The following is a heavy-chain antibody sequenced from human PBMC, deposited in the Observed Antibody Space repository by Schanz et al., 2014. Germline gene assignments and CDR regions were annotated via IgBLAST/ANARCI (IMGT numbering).Heavy chain of an antibody. Sequence: QVQLVQSGTEVKKPGASVKVSCKASGYTFTSDSMHWVRQAPGQGLEWMGWISPYTGNTHYFDKMEGRVTMTTDTSTSTAYMELRSLRSDDTAVYYCARGGYSYALSAFDIWGQGTMVTVSS. CDR1: GYTFTSDS. J-gene: IGHJ3*02. CDR3: ARGGYSYALSAFDI. D-gene: IGHD5-18*01. CDR2: ISPYTGNT. V-gene: IGHV1-18*04.